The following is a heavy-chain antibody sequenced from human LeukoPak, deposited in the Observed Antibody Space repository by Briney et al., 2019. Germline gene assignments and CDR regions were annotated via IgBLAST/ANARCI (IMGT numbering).Heavy chain of an antibody. V-gene: IGHV3-30*04. CDR3: VRGYCSSTNCPPGDRT. D-gene: IGHD2-2*01. J-gene: IGHJ4*02. CDR1: GFIFSSYA. CDR2: ISYDGSNK. Sequence: PGGSLRLSCAATGFIFSSYAMHWVRQAPGKGLEWVAVISYDGSNKYYADSVKGRFTISRDNSKNTLYLQMNSLRAEDTAVYYCVRGYCSSTNCPPGDRTWGQRTLVTVSS.